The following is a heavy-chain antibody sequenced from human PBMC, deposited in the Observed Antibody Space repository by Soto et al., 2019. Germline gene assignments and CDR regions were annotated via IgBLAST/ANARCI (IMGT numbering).Heavy chain of an antibody. J-gene: IGHJ4*02. D-gene: IGHD3-9*01. Sequence: SGTLSLTCTVSGGSISSYYWSWIRQPPGKGLEWIGYIYYSGSTNYNPSLKSRVTISVDTSKNQFSLKLSSVTAADTAVYYCGRVLLTGYYSGFDYWGQGTLVTVSS. CDR2: IYYSGST. CDR1: GGSISSYY. CDR3: GRVLLTGYYSGFDY. V-gene: IGHV4-59*01.